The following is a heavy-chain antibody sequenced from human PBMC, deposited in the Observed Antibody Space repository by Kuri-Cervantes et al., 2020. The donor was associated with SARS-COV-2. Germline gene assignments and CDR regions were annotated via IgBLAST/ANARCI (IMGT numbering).Heavy chain of an antibody. D-gene: IGHD3-16*01. CDR3: APRGEGSGFDY. J-gene: IGHJ4*02. V-gene: IGHV3-48*03. CDR2: ISSSGSTI. CDR1: GFTFSSYE. Sequence: GESLKISCAASGFTFSSYEMNWVRQAPGKGLKWVSYISSSGSTIYYADSVKGRFTISRDNAKNSLYLQMNSLRAEDTAVYYCAPRGEGSGFDYWGQGTLVTVSS.